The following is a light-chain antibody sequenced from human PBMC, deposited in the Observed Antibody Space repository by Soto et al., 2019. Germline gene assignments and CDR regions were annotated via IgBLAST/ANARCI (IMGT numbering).Light chain of an antibody. CDR1: QTITTS. CDR2: AAS. CDR3: QQNYSLPIT. Sequence: DIQMTQSPSSLSASVGDRVTITCRTSQTITTSLNWYRQKKGKAPDLLIYAASSLQSGIPSRFGGRLYGTDFNLTITGLQPEDFATYYCQQNYSLPITFGQGTRLEI. J-gene: IGKJ5*01. V-gene: IGKV1-39*01.